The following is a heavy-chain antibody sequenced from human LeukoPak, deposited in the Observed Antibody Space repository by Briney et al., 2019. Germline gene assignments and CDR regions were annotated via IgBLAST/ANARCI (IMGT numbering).Heavy chain of an antibody. V-gene: IGHV3-73*01. Sequence: GGSLRLSCAASGFTFSGSAIHWVRQSSGKGLEWVGQIDKKDKGYATATAYAASVKGRFTISRDDSINTAYLQMKSLKTEDTALYYCTRGSGTYNWFDPWGQGTLVTVSS. D-gene: IGHD1-26*01. CDR3: TRGSGTYNWFDP. CDR1: GFTFSGSA. J-gene: IGHJ5*02. CDR2: IDKKDKGYATAT.